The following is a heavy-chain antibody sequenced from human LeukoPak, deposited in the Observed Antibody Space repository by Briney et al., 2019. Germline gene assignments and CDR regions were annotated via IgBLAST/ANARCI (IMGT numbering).Heavy chain of an antibody. Sequence: SGPTLVNPTQTLTLTCNFSGFSLSTSGVGVGWIRQPPGKALEWLALIYWNDDKRYSPSLKSRLTITKDTSKNQVVLTMTNMDPVDTATYYCAHAYCSSTSCYPDYWGQGTLVTVSS. D-gene: IGHD2-2*01. CDR3: AHAYCSSTSCYPDY. CDR2: IYWNDDK. V-gene: IGHV2-5*01. CDR1: GFSLSTSGVG. J-gene: IGHJ4*02.